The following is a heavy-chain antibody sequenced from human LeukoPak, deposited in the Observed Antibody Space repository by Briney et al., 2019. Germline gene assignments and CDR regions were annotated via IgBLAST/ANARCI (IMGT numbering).Heavy chain of an antibody. V-gene: IGHV1-46*01. J-gene: IGHJ4*01. CDR2: INPSGGQT. CDR3: ATDVGITVVRGAFDY. D-gene: IGHD3-10*01. Sequence: ASVKVSCKASGFTFTSYYMHWVRQAPGQVLEWIGTINPSGGQTRYAQSLQGRVSITRDTSTSTVYMELSSLRAEDTAVYYCATDVGITVVRGAFDYWGQGTLVTVSS. CDR1: GFTFTSYY.